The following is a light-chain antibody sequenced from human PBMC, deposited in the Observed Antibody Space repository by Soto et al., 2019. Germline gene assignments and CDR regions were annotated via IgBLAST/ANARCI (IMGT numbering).Light chain of an antibody. V-gene: IGKV1-17*01. Sequence: DIQMTQSPSSLSASVGDRVTITCRASQGIRNDLSWYQQKPGKAPKRLTYAASTLQRGAPSRFSGSGSGTEFTLTISSLQPEDFATYYCLQHNSYPRTFGQGTEVEIK. CDR1: QGIRND. J-gene: IGKJ1*01. CDR3: LQHNSYPRT. CDR2: AAS.